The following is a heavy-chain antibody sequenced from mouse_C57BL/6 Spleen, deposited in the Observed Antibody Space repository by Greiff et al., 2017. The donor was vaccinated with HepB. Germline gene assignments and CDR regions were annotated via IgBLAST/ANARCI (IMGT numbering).Heavy chain of an antibody. CDR1: GYTFTSYW. CDR3: ARLDYDYDVGAMDY. J-gene: IGHJ4*01. Sequence: QVQLQQSGAELVKPGASVKMSCKASGYTFTSYWITWVKQRPGQGLEWIGDIYPGSGSTNYNEKFKSKATLTVDTSSSTAYMQLSSLTSEDSAVYYCARLDYDYDVGAMDYWGQGTSVTVSS. V-gene: IGHV1-55*01. D-gene: IGHD2-4*01. CDR2: IYPGSGST.